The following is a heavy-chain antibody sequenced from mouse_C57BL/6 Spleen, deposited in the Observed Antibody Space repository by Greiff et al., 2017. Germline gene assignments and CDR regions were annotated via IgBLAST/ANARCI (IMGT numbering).Heavy chain of an antibody. CDR2: IDPSDSYT. Sequence: QVQLQQSGAELVKPGASVKLSCKASGYTFTSYWMQWVKQRPGQGLEWIGEIDPSDSYTNYNQKFKGKATLTVDTSSSTAYMQLSSLTSEDSAVYYCARENYYGSSTLAYWRQGTLVTVSA. V-gene: IGHV1-50*01. CDR1: GYTFTSYW. J-gene: IGHJ3*01. D-gene: IGHD1-1*01. CDR3: ARENYYGSSTLAY.